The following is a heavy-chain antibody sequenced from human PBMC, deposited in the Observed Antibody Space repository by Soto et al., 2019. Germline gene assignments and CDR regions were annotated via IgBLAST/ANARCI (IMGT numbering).Heavy chain of an antibody. CDR1: GFAFSTFG. CDR3: AKGARHPRYSSNWRNFGN. D-gene: IGHD6-13*01. J-gene: IGHJ4*02. V-gene: IGHV3-30*18. Sequence: GGSLRLSCAASGFAFSTFGMHWVRQAPGKGLEWVAVISHDGKYDYYAESVKGRFNISRDSSKNTLFLQMDSLRVEDTALYYCAKGARHPRYSSNWRNFGNWGQGTLVTVSS. CDR2: ISHDGKYD.